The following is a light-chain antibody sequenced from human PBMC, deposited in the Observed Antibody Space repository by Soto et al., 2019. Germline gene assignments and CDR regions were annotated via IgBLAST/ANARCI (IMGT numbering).Light chain of an antibody. CDR2: DAF. CDR3: QQYGGSGT. Sequence: EIVLTQSPATLSLSQGERATLSCTASQSVSSYLACYQQNPGQAPRLLIYDAFQGATGIPARFSGSGSGTDFTLTISRLEPDDFAMYYCQQYGGSGTFGQATKV. V-gene: IGKV3-11*01. CDR1: QSVSSY. J-gene: IGKJ1*01.